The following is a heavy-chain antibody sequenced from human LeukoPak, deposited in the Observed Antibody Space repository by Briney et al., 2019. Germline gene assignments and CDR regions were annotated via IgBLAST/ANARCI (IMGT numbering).Heavy chain of an antibody. D-gene: IGHD3-22*01. CDR1: GFTVSSNY. V-gene: IGHV3-66*01. CDR2: IYSGGGT. CDR3: ARGRLYYYDSSGYYGGY. J-gene: IGHJ4*02. Sequence: GGSLRLSCAASGFTVSSNYMSWVRQAPGKGLEWVSIIYSGGGTYYADSVKGRFTISRDSSKNTLYLQMNSLRAEDTAVYYCARGRLYYYDSSGYYGGYWGQGTLVTVSS.